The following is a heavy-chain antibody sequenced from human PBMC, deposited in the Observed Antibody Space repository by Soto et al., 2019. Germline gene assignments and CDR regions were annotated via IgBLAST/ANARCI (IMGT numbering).Heavy chain of an antibody. V-gene: IGHV3-23*01. D-gene: IGHD3-10*01. CDR1: GFTFSTYA. CDR2: LSGSGGTT. J-gene: IGHJ4*02. Sequence: GSLRLSCSTSGFTFSTYAMNWVRQAPGKGLEWVSALSGSGGTTYYADSVRGRFTISRENSKNTLFLQMSSLRAEDTALYYCAKQRAGYGSGSDTFYFDFWGQGTLVTVSS. CDR3: AKQRAGYGSGSDTFYFDF.